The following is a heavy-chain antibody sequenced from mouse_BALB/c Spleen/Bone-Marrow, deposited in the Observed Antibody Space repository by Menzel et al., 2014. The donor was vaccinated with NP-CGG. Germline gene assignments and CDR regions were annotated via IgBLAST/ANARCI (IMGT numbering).Heavy chain of an antibody. J-gene: IGHJ2*01. CDR2: IDPANGDT. Sequence: VQLQQSGAELVKPGASVKLSCTASGFKIKETYMHWVRQRPEQGLEWIGRIDPANGDTRYDPKFQGKATITADTSSSTAYLQLSSLTSEDTAVYCCARYRLGSYFDDWGKGTPLPVSS. V-gene: IGHV14-3*02. D-gene: IGHD2-14*01. CDR1: GFKIKETY. CDR3: ARYRLGSYFDD.